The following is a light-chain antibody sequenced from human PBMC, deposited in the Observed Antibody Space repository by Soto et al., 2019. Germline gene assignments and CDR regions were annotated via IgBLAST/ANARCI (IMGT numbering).Light chain of an antibody. CDR2: AAS. CDR3: HQYGDSPMT. Sequence: EIVLKQSPDTLSLSPGERATLSCRASEYVSSSSLAWFQQKPGQAPRLLIYAASRRAVGIPDRFSGSGSGTDFTLTISGLEPQDCGVYFCHQYGDSPMTFGQGTKVEIK. J-gene: IGKJ1*01. V-gene: IGKV3-20*01. CDR1: EYVSSSS.